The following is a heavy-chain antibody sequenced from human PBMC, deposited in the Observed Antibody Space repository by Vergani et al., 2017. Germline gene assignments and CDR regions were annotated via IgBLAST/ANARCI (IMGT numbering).Heavy chain of an antibody. V-gene: IGHV1-46*03. J-gene: IGHJ3*02. CDR3: ARDKTERYCSSTSCQKDAFDI. Sequence: QVQLVQSGAEVKKPGASVKVSCKASGYTFTSYYMHWVRQAPGQGLEWMGIINPSGGSTSYAQKFQGRVTMTRDTSTSTVYMELSSLRSEDTAVYYCARDKTERYCSSTSCQKDAFDIWGQGTTVTVSS. D-gene: IGHD2-2*01. CDR2: INPSGGST. CDR1: GYTFTSYY.